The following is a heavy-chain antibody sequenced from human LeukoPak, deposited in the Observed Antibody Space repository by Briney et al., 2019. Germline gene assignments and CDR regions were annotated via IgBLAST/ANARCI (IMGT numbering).Heavy chain of an antibody. D-gene: IGHD3-16*01. Sequence: PGGSLRLSCAASGFTFSSYAMHWVRQAPGKGLEWVAVISYDGSNKYYADSVKGRFTISRDNSRNTLYLQMNSLRAEDTAMYYCARDRWGTIHQVYWGQGTLVTVSS. CDR1: GFTFSSYA. CDR3: ARDRWGTIHQVY. J-gene: IGHJ4*02. CDR2: ISYDGSNK. V-gene: IGHV3-30*04.